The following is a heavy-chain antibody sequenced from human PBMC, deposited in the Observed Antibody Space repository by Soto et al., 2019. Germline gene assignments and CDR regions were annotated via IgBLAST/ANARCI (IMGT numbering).Heavy chain of an antibody. V-gene: IGHV3-23*01. Sequence: EVQLLESGGGLVQPGGSLRLSCAASGFTFSSYAMSWVRQAPGKGLEWVSAISGSGGSTYYADSVKGRFTISRDNSKNTLYLQMNSLRAEDTAVYDCAKDQDFWSGYYSDWGQGTLVTVSS. CDR3: AKDQDFWSGYYSD. J-gene: IGHJ4*02. D-gene: IGHD3-3*01. CDR2: ISGSGGST. CDR1: GFTFSSYA.